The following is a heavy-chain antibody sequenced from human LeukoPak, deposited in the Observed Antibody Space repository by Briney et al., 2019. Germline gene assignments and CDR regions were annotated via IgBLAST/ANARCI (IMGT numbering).Heavy chain of an antibody. D-gene: IGHD3-10*01. J-gene: IGHJ5*02. CDR2: ISSSSSYT. Sequence: PGGSLRLSCAAYGFTFSDYYMSWIRQAPGKGLEWVSYISSSSSYTNYADSVKGRFTISRDNAKNSLYLQMNSLRAEDTAVYYCARFGQSANWFDPWGQGTLVTVSS. V-gene: IGHV3-11*06. CDR3: ARFGQSANWFDP. CDR1: GFTFSDYY.